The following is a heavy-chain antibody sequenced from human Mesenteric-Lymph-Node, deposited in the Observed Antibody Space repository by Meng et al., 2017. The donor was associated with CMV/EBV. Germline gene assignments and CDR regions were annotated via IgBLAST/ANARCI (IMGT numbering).Heavy chain of an antibody. J-gene: IGHJ4*02. D-gene: IGHD2-15*01. Sequence: GESLKISCAASGFSFSNYGMHWVRQAPGKGLEWLAVICYDGINKYYADSVKGRFTISRDNSKNTVHLQMNSLRAEDTAVYHCAKDWEGYCRGGSCHYFDHWGQGDLVTVSS. CDR1: GFSFSNYG. V-gene: IGHV3-33*06. CDR2: ICYDGINK. CDR3: AKDWEGYCRGGSCHYFDH.